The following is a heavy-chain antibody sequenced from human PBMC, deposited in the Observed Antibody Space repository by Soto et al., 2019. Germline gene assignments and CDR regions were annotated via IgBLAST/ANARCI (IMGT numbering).Heavy chain of an antibody. CDR2: IDSDGSST. CDR1: GFTFGSYW. D-gene: IGHD1-26*01. J-gene: IGHJ6*02. Sequence: PGGSLRLSCAASGFTFGSYWMNWVRQAPGKGLVWVSRIDSDGSSTTYADSVKGRFTTSRDNAKNTLYLQMSSLRVEDTAVYYCARGSPYGMDVWGQGTTVTVSS. V-gene: IGHV3-74*01. CDR3: ARGSPYGMDV.